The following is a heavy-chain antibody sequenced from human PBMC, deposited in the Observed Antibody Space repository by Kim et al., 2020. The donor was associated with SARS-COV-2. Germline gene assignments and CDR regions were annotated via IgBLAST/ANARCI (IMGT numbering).Heavy chain of an antibody. D-gene: IGHD5-12*01. CDR1: GFTFTSYA. V-gene: IGHV3-23*01. CDR3: AKSSGWLPNFYY. Sequence: GGSLRLSCAASGFTFTSYAMNWVRQAPGKGLEWVSTITVSAVTTYYADSVKGRFTISRDNSKNTLYLQMNSLRAEDTAVYYCAKSSGWLPNFYYWGHGAL. J-gene: IGHJ4*01. CDR2: ITVSAVTT.